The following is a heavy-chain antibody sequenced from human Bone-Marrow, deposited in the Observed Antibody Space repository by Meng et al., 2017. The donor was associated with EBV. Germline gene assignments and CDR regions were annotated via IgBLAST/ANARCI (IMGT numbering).Heavy chain of an antibody. CDR3: ARGAGLGDYRYTPFDN. D-gene: IGHD3-16*02. CDR2: INWNSGSI. V-gene: IGHV3-20*01. Sequence: VRRGGAGGGWLLPGGSLILSCASFGFIFVDYGFSWFRQVPGKGLEWVSGINWNSGSIHYADSVKGRFPISRDNAKNSLYLQMNSLRAEDAALYHCARGAGLGDYRYTPFDNWGQGTLVTVSS. CDR1: GFIFVDYG. J-gene: IGHJ4*02.